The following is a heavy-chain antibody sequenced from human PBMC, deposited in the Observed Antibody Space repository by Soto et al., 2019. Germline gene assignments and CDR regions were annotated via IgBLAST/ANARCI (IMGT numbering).Heavy chain of an antibody. D-gene: IGHD3-10*01. J-gene: IGHJ4*02. CDR3: AFNSGTGSYYFDY. Sequence: EVQLLESGGGLVQPGGSLRLSCAASGFTFSSYAMWWVRQAPGKGLECVSAISGGGETTYYADSVKGRFTISRDNSKNTRYLQLNGPRAEDTAVYYCAFNSGTGSYYFDYWGQGTLVTVSS. V-gene: IGHV3-23*01. CDR2: ISGGGETT. CDR1: GFTFSSYA.